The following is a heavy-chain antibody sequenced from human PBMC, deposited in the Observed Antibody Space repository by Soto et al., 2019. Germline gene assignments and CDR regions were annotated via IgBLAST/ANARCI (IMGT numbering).Heavy chain of an antibody. CDR2: IYHSGST. V-gene: IGHV4-4*02. CDR3: ARRGWVGRKSRYFDY. J-gene: IGHJ4*02. CDR1: GGSISSSNW. Sequence: QVQLQESGPGLVKPSGTLSLTCAVSGGSISSSNWWSWVRQPPGKGLEWIGEIYHSGSTNYNPSLKSRVTISVDKSKNQFSLKLSSVTAADTAVYYSARRGWVGRKSRYFDYWGQGTLVTVSS. D-gene: IGHD6-19*01.